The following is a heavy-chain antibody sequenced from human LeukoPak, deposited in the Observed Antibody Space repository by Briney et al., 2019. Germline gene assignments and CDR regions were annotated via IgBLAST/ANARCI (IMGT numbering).Heavy chain of an antibody. CDR2: ISSSGST. Sequence: SETLSLTCTVSGDSISSGDYYWSWIRQPAGKGLEWIGRISSSGSTNYNPSLKSRVTISVDTSKNQFSLKLSSVTAADTAVYYCARRRTISSSLNWGQGTLVTVSS. CDR3: ARRRTISSSLN. CDR1: GDSISSGDYY. J-gene: IGHJ4*02. V-gene: IGHV4-61*02. D-gene: IGHD6-13*01.